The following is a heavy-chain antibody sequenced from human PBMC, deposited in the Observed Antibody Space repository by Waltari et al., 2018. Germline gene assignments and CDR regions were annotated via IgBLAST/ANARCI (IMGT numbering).Heavy chain of an antibody. CDR3: ARVATKTYSSPVPGRPYYYGMDV. Sequence: EEQLVESGGGLAQPGESLRLSCAAPGFTFSRSWMDWVRQAPGKGLVWVSRINSDGSSTTYADSVKGRFTISRDNAKSTLYVQMNRLRAEDTAVYYCARVATKTYSSPVPGRPYYYGMDVWGQGTTVTVSS. CDR1: GFTFSRSW. CDR2: INSDGSST. D-gene: IGHD6-19*01. V-gene: IGHV3-74*01. J-gene: IGHJ6*02.